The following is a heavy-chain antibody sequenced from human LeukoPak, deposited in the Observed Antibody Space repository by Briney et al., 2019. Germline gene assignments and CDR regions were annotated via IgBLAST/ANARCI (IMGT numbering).Heavy chain of an antibody. Sequence: GGSLRLSCGASGFSFRSCAMSWVRQAPGKGLEWVSTITGGGETTFYADSVKGRFSVSRDNSRNTLSLTMNSLRVEDTALYFCAKDYLGQMVMFDVWGQGTMVTVSS. V-gene: IGHV3-23*01. CDR1: GFSFRSCA. D-gene: IGHD6-13*01. J-gene: IGHJ3*01. CDR2: ITGGGETT. CDR3: AKDYLGQMVMFDV.